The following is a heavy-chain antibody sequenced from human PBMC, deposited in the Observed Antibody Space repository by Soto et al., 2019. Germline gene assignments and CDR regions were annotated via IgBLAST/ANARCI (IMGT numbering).Heavy chain of an antibody. Sequence: QVQLQESGPGLVKPSETLSLTCTVSGISVSSGRYYWSWIRQPPGKGLDWIGYIYYSGSTNYNPSLKSRVTISVDTSKNQFPLKLSSVTAADTAVYYCATDSSLRLGWFDPWGQGTLVTVSS. J-gene: IGHJ5*02. D-gene: IGHD3-3*01. CDR3: ATDSSLRLGWFDP. V-gene: IGHV4-61*01. CDR1: GISVSSGRYY. CDR2: IYYSGST.